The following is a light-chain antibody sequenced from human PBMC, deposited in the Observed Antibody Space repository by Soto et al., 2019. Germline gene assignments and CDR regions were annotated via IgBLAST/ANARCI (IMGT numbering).Light chain of an antibody. CDR1: QTVSSSY. Sequence: DIVLTQSPGTLSLSPGERATLSCRASQTVSSSYLAWYQQKPGQAPRLLIYGASPRAAGIPDRFSGSGSGTDFTLTISRLEPEDFAVYYCQQYGDSPLTFGQGTNVEI. V-gene: IGKV3-20*01. CDR3: QQYGDSPLT. CDR2: GAS. J-gene: IGKJ1*01.